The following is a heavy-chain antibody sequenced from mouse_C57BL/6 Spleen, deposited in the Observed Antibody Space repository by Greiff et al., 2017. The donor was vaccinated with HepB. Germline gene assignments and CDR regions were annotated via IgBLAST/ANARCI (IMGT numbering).Heavy chain of an antibody. CDR2: IDPNSGGT. Sequence: VQLKQPGAELVKPGASVKLSCKASGYTFTSYWMHWVKQRPGRGLEWIGRIDPNSGGTKYNEKFKSKATLTVDKPSSTAYMQLSSLTSEDSAVYYCARGEVSIDYYGSSGYFDVWGTGTTVTVSS. CDR3: ARGEVSIDYYGSSGYFDV. V-gene: IGHV1-72*01. CDR1: GYTFTSYW. D-gene: IGHD1-1*01. J-gene: IGHJ1*03.